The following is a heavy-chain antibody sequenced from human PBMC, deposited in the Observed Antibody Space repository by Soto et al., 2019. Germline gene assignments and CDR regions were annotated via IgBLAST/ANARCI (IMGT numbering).Heavy chain of an antibody. Sequence: GGSLRLSCAASGFTFSSYAMSWVRQAPGKGLEWVSAISGSGGSTYYADSVKGRFTISRDNSKNTLYLQMNSLRAEDTAVYYCAKAEHGGELRPREPFDYWGQGTLVTVSS. D-gene: IGHD1-26*01. V-gene: IGHV3-23*01. J-gene: IGHJ4*02. CDR2: ISGSGGST. CDR1: GFTFSSYA. CDR3: AKAEHGGELRPREPFDY.